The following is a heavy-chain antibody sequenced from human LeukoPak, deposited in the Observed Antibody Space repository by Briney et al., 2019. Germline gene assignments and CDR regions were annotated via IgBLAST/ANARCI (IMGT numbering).Heavy chain of an antibody. CDR2: IRYDGSNK. CDR1: GFTFIIYG. V-gene: IGHV3-30*02. CDR3: AKSPVGVAARGLDY. Sequence: GGSLRLSCTASGFTFIIYGMHWVRQAPGKGLEWVAFIRYDGSNKYYADSVKGRFTISRDNSKNTLYLQMNSLRAEDTAVYYCAKSPVGVAARGLDYWGQGALVTVSS. D-gene: IGHD6-6*01. J-gene: IGHJ4*02.